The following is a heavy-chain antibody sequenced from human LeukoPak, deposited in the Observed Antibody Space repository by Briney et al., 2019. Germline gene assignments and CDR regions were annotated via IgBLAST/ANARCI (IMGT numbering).Heavy chain of an antibody. CDR2: ISRNSRTI. CDR3: ARETHFEY. V-gene: IGHV3-48*02. CDR1: GFSFSTYS. Sequence: GGSLRLSCAASGFSFSTYSMSWVRQAPGKGLEWISYISRNSRTIVYADSVKGRFTISRDNAKNSVFLQMNSLRDEDTALYYCARETHFEYWGQGTLVIVSA. J-gene: IGHJ4*02.